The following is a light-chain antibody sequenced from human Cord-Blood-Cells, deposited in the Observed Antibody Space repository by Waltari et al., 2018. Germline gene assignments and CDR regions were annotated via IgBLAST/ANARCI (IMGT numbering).Light chain of an antibody. CDR1: ESVSSSY. V-gene: IGKV3-20*01. Sequence: EIVLSQSPGNLSWSPGKRATLSCRASESVSSSYLAWYQQKPGQAPRLLIYGASSRATRIPDRFRGSGSGTEVTLTISRLEPEEVAVYDCQQYGSAPKLTFGGGTKVEIK. CDR3: QQYGSAPKLT. J-gene: IGKJ4*01. CDR2: GAS.